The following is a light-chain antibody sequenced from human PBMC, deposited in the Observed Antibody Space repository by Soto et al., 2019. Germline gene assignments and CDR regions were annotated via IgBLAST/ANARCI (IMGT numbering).Light chain of an antibody. Sequence: DIQMTPSPSTLAGSVGDGVTMTRRASQTISSWLAWYQQKPGKAPKLLIYKASTLKSGVPSRFSGSGSGTEFTLTISSLQPDDFATYYCQHYNSYSEAFGQGTKVDNK. CDR1: QTISSW. V-gene: IGKV1-5*03. J-gene: IGKJ1*01. CDR3: QHYNSYSEA. CDR2: KAS.